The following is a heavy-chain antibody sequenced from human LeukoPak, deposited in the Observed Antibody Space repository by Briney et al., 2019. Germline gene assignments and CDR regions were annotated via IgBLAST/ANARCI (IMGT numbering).Heavy chain of an antibody. Sequence: PGGSLRLSCAASGFTVRSNYMSWVRQAPGKGLEWVAVIWYDGSNKYYADSVKGRFTISRDNSKNTLYLQMNSLRAEDTAVYYCARGMTTAISWGQGTLVTVSS. V-gene: IGHV3-33*08. D-gene: IGHD4-17*01. CDR1: GFTVRSNY. J-gene: IGHJ5*02. CDR2: IWYDGSNK. CDR3: ARGMTTAIS.